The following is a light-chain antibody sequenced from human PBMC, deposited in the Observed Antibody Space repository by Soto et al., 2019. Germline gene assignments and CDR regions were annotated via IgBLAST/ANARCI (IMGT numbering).Light chain of an antibody. CDR2: DAS. Sequence: EIVMTQSPATLSVSPGERATHSCRASQSVYNNLAWYQQKPGHAPRLLIYDASNRATGIPARFSGSGSGTDFTLTISSLDPEDFAVYYCQQRSNWPVTFGQGTRLEIK. V-gene: IGKV3-11*01. J-gene: IGKJ5*01. CDR3: QQRSNWPVT. CDR1: QSVYNN.